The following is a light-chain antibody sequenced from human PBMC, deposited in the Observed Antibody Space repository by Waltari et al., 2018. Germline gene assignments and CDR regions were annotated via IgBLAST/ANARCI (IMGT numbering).Light chain of an antibody. Sequence: EIVMTQSPATLSVSPGERATLSCRASQSISTNLAWYQQKPGQAPRLLIYGASTRATGIPARCSGSGSVTDFTLTISSLQSEDFAVYYCQQYNNWPPLTFGGGTKVEVK. CDR2: GAS. J-gene: IGKJ4*01. CDR3: QQYNNWPPLT. V-gene: IGKV3-15*01. CDR1: QSISTN.